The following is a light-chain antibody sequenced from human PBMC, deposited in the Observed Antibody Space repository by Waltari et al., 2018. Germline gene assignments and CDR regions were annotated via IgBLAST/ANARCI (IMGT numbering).Light chain of an antibody. CDR1: SGHSSNV. J-gene: IGLJ3*02. V-gene: IGLV4-69*01. CDR3: QTGGHGTWV. CDR2: VNSDGSH. Sequence: QLVLTQSPSASASLGASVKLTCTLSSGHSSNVISSPQQQPEKGPRYLMKVNSDGSHSKGDEIPDRFSGSSSGAERYLTISSVQPEDEADYYCQTGGHGTWVFGGGTKLTVL.